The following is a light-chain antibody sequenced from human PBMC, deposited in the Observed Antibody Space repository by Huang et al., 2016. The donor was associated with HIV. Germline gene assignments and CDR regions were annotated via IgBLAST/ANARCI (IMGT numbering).Light chain of an antibody. Sequence: DIQMTQSPSSLSASVGDRVAITCRASQGISKSLAWYQQKPGKAPKLLLYAASRLEGGVTSRFSGSGSGTVYTLTISSLQPEDVAIYHCQQYHGVPWTFGQGTKVEVK. J-gene: IGKJ1*01. V-gene: IGKV1-NL1*01. CDR1: QGISKS. CDR3: QQYHGVPWT. CDR2: AAS.